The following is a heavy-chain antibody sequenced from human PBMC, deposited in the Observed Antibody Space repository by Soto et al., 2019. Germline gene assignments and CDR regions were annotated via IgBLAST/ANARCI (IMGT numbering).Heavy chain of an antibody. J-gene: IGHJ6*02. D-gene: IGHD2-2*01. CDR3: ARTPYCSSTSCYYGMDV. Sequence: PGESLKISCKGSGYSFTSYWISWVRQMPGKGLEWMGRIDPSDSYTNYSPSFQGHVTISADKPISTAYLQWSSLKASDTAMYYCARTPYCSSTSCYYGMDVWGQGTTVTVSS. CDR2: IDPSDSYT. V-gene: IGHV5-10-1*01. CDR1: GYSFTSYW.